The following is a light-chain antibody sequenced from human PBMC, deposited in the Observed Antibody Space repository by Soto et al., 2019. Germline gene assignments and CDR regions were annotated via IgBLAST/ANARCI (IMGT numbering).Light chain of an antibody. J-gene: IGKJ1*01. CDR1: QSVSSD. V-gene: IGKV3-15*01. CDR2: GVS. CDR3: QQYNSYGWT. Sequence: IVMTQSPATLSVSPWERVTLSCRASQSVSSDLAWYHQKPGQAPRLLIYGVSTRATGIPARFSGSGSGTEFTLTINSLQSEDFATYYCQQYNSYGWTFGQGTKVDIK.